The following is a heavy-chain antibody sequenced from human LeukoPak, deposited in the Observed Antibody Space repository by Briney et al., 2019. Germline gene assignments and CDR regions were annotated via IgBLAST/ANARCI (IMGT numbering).Heavy chain of an antibody. CDR1: GFTFSSYA. CDR3: ASISGYSYYYYYGMDV. D-gene: IGHD5-12*01. CDR2: ISYDGSNK. J-gene: IGHJ6*02. Sequence: GGSLRLSCAASGFTFSSYAMHWVRQAPGKGLEWVAVISYDGSNKYCADSVKGRFTISRDNSKNTLYLQMNSLRAEDTAVYYCASISGYSYYYYYGMDVWGQGTTVTVSS. V-gene: IGHV3-30*04.